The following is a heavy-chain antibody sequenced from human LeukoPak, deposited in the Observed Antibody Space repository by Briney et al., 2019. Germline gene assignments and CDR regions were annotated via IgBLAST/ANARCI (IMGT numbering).Heavy chain of an antibody. CDR1: GFTFSSYW. V-gene: IGHV3-7*01. D-gene: IGHD4-17*01. CDR3: ARGFSLSTVTPSPLGY. CDR2: IKQDGSEK. Sequence: GGSLRLSCAASGFTFSSYWMSWVRQAPGKGLEWVANIKQDGSEKYYVDSVKGRFTISRDNAKNSLYLQMNSLRAEDTAVYYCARGFSLSTVTPSPLGYWGQGTLVTVSS. J-gene: IGHJ4*02.